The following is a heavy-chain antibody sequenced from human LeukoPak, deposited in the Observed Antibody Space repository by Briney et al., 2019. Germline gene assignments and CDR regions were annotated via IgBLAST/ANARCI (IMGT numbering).Heavy chain of an antibody. CDR2: INAGNGNT. D-gene: IGHD3-22*01. CDR1: GYTFTSYA. CDR3: ARDLPSSSWYQWKYYYDSSGYYGGYYFDY. J-gene: IGHJ4*02. Sequence: ASVKVSCKASGYTFTSYAMHWVRQAPGQRLEWMGWINAGNGNTKHSQKFQGRVTTTRDTSASTAYMELSSLRSEDTAVYYCARDLPSSSWYQWKYYYDSSGYYGGYYFDYWGQGTLVTVSS. V-gene: IGHV1-3*01.